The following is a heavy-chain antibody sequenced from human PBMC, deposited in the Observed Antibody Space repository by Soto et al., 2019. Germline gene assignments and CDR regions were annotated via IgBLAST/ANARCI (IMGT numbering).Heavy chain of an antibody. D-gene: IGHD3-16*02. CDR3: ARYLSYPQFDYYYGMDV. Sequence: SVKVSCKASGGTFSSYAISWVRQAPGQGLEWMGGIIPIFGTANYAQKFQGRVTITADESTSTAYMELSSLRSEDTAVYYCARYLSYPQFDYYYGMDVWGQGTTVTVSS. J-gene: IGHJ6*02. V-gene: IGHV1-69*13. CDR1: GGTFSSYA. CDR2: IIPIFGTA.